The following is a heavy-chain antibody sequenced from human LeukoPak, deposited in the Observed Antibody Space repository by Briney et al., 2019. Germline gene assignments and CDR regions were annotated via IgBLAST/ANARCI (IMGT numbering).Heavy chain of an antibody. CDR3: ARDSSGYLSSGGFDY. V-gene: IGHV3-53*03. J-gene: IGHJ4*02. CDR2: IYSGGST. Sequence: SGGSLRLSCAASGFTVSSNYMSWVRQAPGKGLEWVSVIYSGGSTYYADSVKGRFTISRDNSKNTLYLQMNSLRAEDTAVYYCARDSSGYLSSGGFDYWGQGTLVTVSS. CDR1: GFTVSSNY. D-gene: IGHD3-22*01.